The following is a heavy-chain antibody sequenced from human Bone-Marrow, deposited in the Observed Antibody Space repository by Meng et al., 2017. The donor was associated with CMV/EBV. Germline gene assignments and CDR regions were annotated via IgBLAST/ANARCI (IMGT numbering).Heavy chain of an antibody. D-gene: IGHD3-22*01. CDR2: IHPSSGAT. Sequence: ASVKVSCKASGYVFTAYEIHWVRQAPGQGLQWMGRIHPSSGATKYARKFQGRVTMTWDSSTTTAYMELGSLTSDDTAVFYCAREVYSRPYYFDYWGQGTLVTVSS. CDR1: GYVFTAYE. CDR3: AREVYSRPYYFDY. V-gene: IGHV1-2*02. J-gene: IGHJ4*02.